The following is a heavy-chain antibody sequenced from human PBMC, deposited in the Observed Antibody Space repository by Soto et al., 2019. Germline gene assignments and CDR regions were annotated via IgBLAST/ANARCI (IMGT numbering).Heavy chain of an antibody. V-gene: IGHV3-9*01. J-gene: IGHJ4*02. CDR3: AKDTYIIVGGTHIDF. CDR2: ISWNSDST. CDR1: GFTFDDYA. Sequence: EVQLVESGGGLVQPGRSLRLSCAASGFTFDDYAMHWVRQAPGKGLEWVSGISWNSDSTGYADSVKGRFTISRDNAKNSLFLQMNSLRAEDTALYFCAKDTYIIVGGTHIDFWGRGTLVSVSS. D-gene: IGHD1-26*01.